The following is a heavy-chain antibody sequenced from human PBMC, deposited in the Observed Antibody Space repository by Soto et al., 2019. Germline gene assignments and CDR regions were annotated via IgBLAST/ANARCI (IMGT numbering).Heavy chain of an antibody. Sequence: GGSLRLSCAASGFTFDDYTMHWVRQAPGKGLEWVSLISWDGGSTYYADSVKGRFTISRDNSKNSLYLQMDSLRTEDTALYYCAKADELLWYFDLWGRGTLVTVSS. J-gene: IGHJ2*01. CDR3: AKADELLWYFDL. V-gene: IGHV3-43*01. D-gene: IGHD2-15*01. CDR1: GFTFDDYT. CDR2: ISWDGGST.